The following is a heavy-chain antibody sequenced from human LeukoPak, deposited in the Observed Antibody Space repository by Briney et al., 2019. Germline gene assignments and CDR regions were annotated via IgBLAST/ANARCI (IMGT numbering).Heavy chain of an antibody. Sequence: GGSLRLSCAASGFTFSNSAMTWVRQAPGKGLDWVSAINGDGGRTYHADSVKGRFTISRDNSKHTLYLQMNSLRVEDTAVYYWAKDIKGTNYYYYGMGAWGQGTTVTVSS. CDR1: GFTFSNSA. D-gene: IGHD1-14*01. J-gene: IGHJ6*02. CDR2: INGDGGRT. V-gene: IGHV3-23*01. CDR3: AKDIKGTNYYYYGMGA.